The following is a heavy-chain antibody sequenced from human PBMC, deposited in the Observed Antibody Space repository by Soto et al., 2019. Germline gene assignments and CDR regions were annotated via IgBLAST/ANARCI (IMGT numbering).Heavy chain of an antibody. CDR3: ARQIYDSDTGPNFQYYFDS. Sequence: VESLNISGNVSGYSFAVYWITWVRQKPGKGLEWMGRIDPSDSQTYYSPSLRGHVTISVTKSITTVFLQWSSLRASDTAMYYCARQIYDSDTGPNFQYYFDSWGQGTPVTVSS. CDR2: IDPSDSQT. J-gene: IGHJ4*02. V-gene: IGHV5-10-1*01. D-gene: IGHD3-22*01. CDR1: GYSFAVYW.